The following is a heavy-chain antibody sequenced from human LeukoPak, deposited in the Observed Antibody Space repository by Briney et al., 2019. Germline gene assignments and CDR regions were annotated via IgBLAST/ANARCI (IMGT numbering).Heavy chain of an antibody. D-gene: IGHD6-6*01. CDR3: AKGLYSSSSYFDY. J-gene: IGHJ4*02. V-gene: IGHV3-23*01. CDR2: ISNSGGRT. CDR1: GFTFSSYA. Sequence: GGSLRLSCAASGFTFSSYAMSWVRQAPGKGLEWVSSISNSGGRTFYTDSVKGRFTISRDNSKITLYLQMNSLRAEDTAVYYCAKGLYSSSSYFDYWGQGTLVTVSS.